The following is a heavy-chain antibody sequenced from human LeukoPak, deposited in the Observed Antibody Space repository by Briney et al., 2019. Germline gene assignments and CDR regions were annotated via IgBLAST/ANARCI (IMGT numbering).Heavy chain of an antibody. CDR1: GLTVSSNY. D-gene: IGHD6-19*01. J-gene: IGHJ5*02. CDR3: ARGPHSVLAVAGTGYWFDP. Sequence: GGSLRLSCAASGLTVSSNYMSWVRQAPGKGLEWVSVIYSGGSTYYADSVKGRFTISRGNSKNTLYLQMNSLRAEDTAVYYCARGPHSVLAVAGTGYWFDPWGRGTLVTVSS. V-gene: IGHV3-53*05. CDR2: IYSGGST.